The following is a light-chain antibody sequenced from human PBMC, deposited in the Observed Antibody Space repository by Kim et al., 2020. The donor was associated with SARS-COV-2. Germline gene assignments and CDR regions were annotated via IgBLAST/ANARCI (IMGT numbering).Light chain of an antibody. CDR2: WAS. CDR1: QSVLYSSNNRSY. CDR3: QQYYSTPPT. J-gene: IGKJ1*01. Sequence: STINCKSRQSVLYSSNNRSYLAWYQQKPGPPPKLLIYWASTRESGVPDRFSGSGSGTDFTLTISSLQAEDVAVYYCQQYYSTPPTFGQGTKVDIK. V-gene: IGKV4-1*01.